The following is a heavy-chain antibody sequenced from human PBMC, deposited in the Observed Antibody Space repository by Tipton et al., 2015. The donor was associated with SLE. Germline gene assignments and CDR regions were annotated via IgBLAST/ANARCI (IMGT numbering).Heavy chain of an antibody. V-gene: IGHV4-61*02. D-gene: IGHD3-10*01. CDR2: IYTSGST. CDR1: GGSISSGSYY. CDR3: AGAGEGVFDY. Sequence: LRLSCTVSGGSISSGSYYWSWIRQPAGKGLEWIGRIYTSGSTNYNPSLKSRVTISVDTSKNQFSLELSSVTAADTAVYYCAGAGEGVFDYWGQGTLVTVSS. J-gene: IGHJ4*02.